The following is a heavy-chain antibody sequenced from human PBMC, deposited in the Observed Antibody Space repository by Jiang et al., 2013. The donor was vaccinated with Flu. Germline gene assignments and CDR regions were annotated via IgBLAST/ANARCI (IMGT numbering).Heavy chain of an antibody. J-gene: IGHJ4*02. CDR1: TFHDHA. CDR3: ARGVVRTLYYFDY. D-gene: IGHD2-15*01. V-gene: IGHV3-9*01. CDR2: ISWNSGSI. Sequence: TFHDHAMHWVRQAPGKGLEWVSGISWNSGSIGYADSVKGRFTISSDSAKNSLFLQMNSLRAEDTALYYCARGVVRTLYYFDYWGQGTLVTVSS.